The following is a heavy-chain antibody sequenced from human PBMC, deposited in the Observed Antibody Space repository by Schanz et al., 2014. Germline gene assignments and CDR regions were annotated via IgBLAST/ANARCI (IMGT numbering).Heavy chain of an antibody. D-gene: IGHD5-12*01. CDR1: GDTLSSYG. CDR3: ARVTTGYDS. V-gene: IGHV1-2*02. Sequence: QVQLVQSGAEVKKPGSSVTVSCKASGDTLSSYGISWVRQAPGQGLEWLGWINPNSGATSSAQKFQGRVTMTRDTSSSTVYMQLSSLTSDDTAIYYCARVTTGYDSWGQGTLVTVSS. CDR2: INPNSGAT. J-gene: IGHJ4*02.